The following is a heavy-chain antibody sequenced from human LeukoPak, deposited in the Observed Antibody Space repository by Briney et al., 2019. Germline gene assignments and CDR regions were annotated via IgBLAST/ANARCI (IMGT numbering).Heavy chain of an antibody. CDR2: IYYSGGT. V-gene: IGHV4-39*01. CDR1: GGSISSSSYY. J-gene: IGHJ4*02. D-gene: IGHD3-22*01. Sequence: SETLTLTCTVSGGSISSSSYYWGWIRQPPGNGLEWIGSIYYSGGTYYNPSLKSRVTISVDTSKNQFSLKLNSVTAADTAVYYCVRPGDSSGYYYGFEYWGQGTLVTVSS. CDR3: VRPGDSSGYYYGFEY.